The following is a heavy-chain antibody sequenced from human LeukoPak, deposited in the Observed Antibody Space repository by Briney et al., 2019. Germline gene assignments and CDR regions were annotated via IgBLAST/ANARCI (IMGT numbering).Heavy chain of an antibody. CDR2: IYYSGST. CDR3: ARLDIVVVPVAIYRYFQH. CDR1: GGSISSSSYY. Sequence: KPSETLSVTCTVSGGSISSSSYYWGWIRQPPGKGLEWIGSIYYSGSTYYNPSLKSRVTISVDTSKNQFSLKLSSVTAADTAVYYCARLDIVVVPVAIYRYFQHWGQGTLVTVSS. V-gene: IGHV4-39*01. D-gene: IGHD2-2*02. J-gene: IGHJ1*01.